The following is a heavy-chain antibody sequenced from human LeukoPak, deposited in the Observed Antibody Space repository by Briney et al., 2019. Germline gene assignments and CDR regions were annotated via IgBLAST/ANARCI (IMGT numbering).Heavy chain of an antibody. CDR3: AKVSAWAMVGATYFDY. Sequence: GGSLRLSCAASGFTFSSYAMSWVRQAPGKGLEWVSSISGNSGSTYYADSVRGRFTISRDNSKNTVYLQMNSLRAEDTAVYYCAKVSAWAMVGATYFDYWGQGTLVTVSS. CDR2: ISGNSGST. V-gene: IGHV3-23*01. D-gene: IGHD1-26*01. CDR1: GFTFSSYA. J-gene: IGHJ4*02.